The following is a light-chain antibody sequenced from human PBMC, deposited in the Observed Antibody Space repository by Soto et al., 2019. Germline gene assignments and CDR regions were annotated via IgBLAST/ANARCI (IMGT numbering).Light chain of an antibody. CDR2: GAS. V-gene: IGKV3-20*01. J-gene: IGKJ1*01. CDR3: QQYGSSPLWT. Sequence: EIVLTQSPGTLSLSPGERATLSCRASQSVSSSYLAWYQQKPGQAPRLLIYGASSRATGIPDRFSGSGSGTDFTLTISRLEPEDFAVYYCQQYGSSPLWTFGQGPRWIS. CDR1: QSVSSSY.